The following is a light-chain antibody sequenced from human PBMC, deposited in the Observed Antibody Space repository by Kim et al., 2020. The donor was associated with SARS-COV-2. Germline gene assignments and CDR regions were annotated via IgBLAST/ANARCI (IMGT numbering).Light chain of an antibody. CDR2: GAS. J-gene: IGKJ1*01. V-gene: IGKV3-20*01. CDR3: QQYGSSPRT. Sequence: PGQRAIISCRASQIITNSFLAWYQQRPGQAPRLLRYGASSMATDVPDRFSGSGSGTDFTLTISRLEAEDFAVYYCQQYGSSPRTFGQGTKVDIK. CDR1: QIITNSF.